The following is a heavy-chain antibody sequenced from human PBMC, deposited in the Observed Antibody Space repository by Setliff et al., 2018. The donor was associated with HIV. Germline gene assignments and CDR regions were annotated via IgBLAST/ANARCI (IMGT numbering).Heavy chain of an antibody. CDR3: ATDRTHTGFNLVRGVITDPARYPLDY. CDR1: GSTFTKFG. D-gene: IGHD3-10*01. Sequence: ASVKVSCKASGSTFTKFGISWVRQAPGQGLEWMAWISVYNGDTNFAQKFQGRVSLTRDTSTGTAYMELGSLTSDDTAVYYCATDRTHTGFNLVRGVITDPARYPLDYWGQGTRVTVSS. CDR2: ISVYNGDT. V-gene: IGHV1-18*01. J-gene: IGHJ4*02.